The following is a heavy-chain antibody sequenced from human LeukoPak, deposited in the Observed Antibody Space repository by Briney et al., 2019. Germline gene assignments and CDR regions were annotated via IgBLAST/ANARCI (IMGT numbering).Heavy chain of an antibody. Sequence: GGSLRLSCAASGFMFEDYAMHWVRRPPGKGLEWVSLITGDGSRTYYADSVKGRFSISRDNSKNSLYLQMNGLRSEDTALYYCARDRGEEAFGADYYFDYWGQGNLVTVSS. CDR1: GFMFEDYA. J-gene: IGHJ4*02. CDR3: ARDRGEEAFGADYYFDY. D-gene: IGHD3-3*02. CDR2: ITGDGSRT. V-gene: IGHV3-43*02.